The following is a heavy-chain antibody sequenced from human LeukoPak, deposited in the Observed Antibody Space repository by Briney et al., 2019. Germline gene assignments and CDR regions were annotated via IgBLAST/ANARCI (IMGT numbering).Heavy chain of an antibody. V-gene: IGHV4-59*01. D-gene: IGHD2-2*01. J-gene: IGHJ2*01. CDR1: GGSISSYY. CDR3: ARGGYCSSTSCYWYFDL. CDR2: IYYSGST. Sequence: PSETLSLTCTVSGGSISSYYWSWIRQPPGKGLEWIGYIYYSGSTNYNPSLKSRVTISVDTSKNQFSLKLSSVTAADTAVYYCARGGYCSSTSCYWYFDLWGRGNLVTVSS.